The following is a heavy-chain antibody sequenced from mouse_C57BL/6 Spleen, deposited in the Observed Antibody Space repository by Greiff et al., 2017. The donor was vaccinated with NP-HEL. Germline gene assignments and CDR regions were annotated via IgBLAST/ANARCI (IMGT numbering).Heavy chain of an antibody. J-gene: IGHJ1*03. CDR2: IHPNSGST. V-gene: IGHV1-64*01. CDR3: ARSSYSNYVGYFDV. D-gene: IGHD2-5*01. Sequence: QVQLQQPGAELVKPGASVKLSCKASGYTFTSYWMHWVKQRPGQGLEWIGMIHPNSGSTNYNEKFKSKATLTVDKSSSTAYMQLRSLTSEDSAVYYCARSSYSNYVGYFDVWGTGTTVTVSA. CDR1: GYTFTSYW.